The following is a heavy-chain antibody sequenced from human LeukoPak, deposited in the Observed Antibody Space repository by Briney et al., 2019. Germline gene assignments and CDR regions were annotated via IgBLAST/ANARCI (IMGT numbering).Heavy chain of an antibody. CDR3: ARDRSLSGLGDY. Sequence: GASVKVSCKASGGTFRTYSVTWVRQAPGQGLEWMGWISAYNGNTNYAQKLQGRVTMTTDTSTSTAYMELRSLRSDDTAVYYCARDRSLSGLGDYWGQGTLVTVSS. CDR1: GGTFRTYS. J-gene: IGHJ4*02. CDR2: ISAYNGNT. V-gene: IGHV1-18*01. D-gene: IGHD5-12*01.